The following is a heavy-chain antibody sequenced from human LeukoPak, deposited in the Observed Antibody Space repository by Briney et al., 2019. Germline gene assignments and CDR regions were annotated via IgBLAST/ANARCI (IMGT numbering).Heavy chain of an antibody. D-gene: IGHD4-17*01. CDR1: GGTFSSYA. V-gene: IGHV1-69*13. CDR3: ARVLDYGDYFDY. J-gene: IGHJ4*02. CDR2: IIPIFGTA. Sequence: SVNVSCKASGGTFSSYAISWVRQAPGQGLEWMGGIIPIFGTANYAQKFQGRVTITADESTSTAYMELSSLRSEDTAVYYCARVLDYGDYFDYWGQGTLVTVSS.